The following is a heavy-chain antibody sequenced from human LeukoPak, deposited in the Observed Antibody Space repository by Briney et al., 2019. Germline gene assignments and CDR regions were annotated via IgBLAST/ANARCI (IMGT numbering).Heavy chain of an antibody. D-gene: IGHD3-22*01. CDR3: AKNYYDSSGYYLGY. J-gene: IGHJ4*02. CDR2: IYHSGST. CDR1: GGSISSSNW. Sequence: PSGTLSLTCAVSGGSISSSNWWSWVRQPPGKGLEWIGEIYHSGSTNYNPSLKSRVTISVDKSKNQFSLKLSSVTAADTAVYYCAKNYYDSSGYYLGYWGQGTLVTVSS. V-gene: IGHV4-4*02.